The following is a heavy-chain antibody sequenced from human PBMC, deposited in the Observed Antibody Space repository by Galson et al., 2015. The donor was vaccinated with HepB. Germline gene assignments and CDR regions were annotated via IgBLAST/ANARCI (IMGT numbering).Heavy chain of an antibody. CDR1: GFIFSTYN. V-gene: IGHV3-21*01. D-gene: IGHD2-21*02. J-gene: IGHJ4*02. Sequence: LRLSCAAPGFIFSTYNMNWVRQAPGKGLEWVSCISSSGSHIYYADSVKGRFTISRDNAQKSLYLQMNSLRAEDTAVYYCVRERTVVTASPLDHWGRGTLVTVSS. CDR2: ISSSGSHI. CDR3: VRERTVVTASPLDH.